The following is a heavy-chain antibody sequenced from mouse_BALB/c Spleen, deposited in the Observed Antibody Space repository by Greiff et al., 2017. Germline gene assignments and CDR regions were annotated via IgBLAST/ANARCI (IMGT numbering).Heavy chain of an antibody. CDR2: IRNKANGYTT. J-gene: IGHJ2*01. Sequence: EVQLMESGGGLVQPGGSLRLSCATSGFTFTDYYMSWVRQPPGKALEWLGFIRNKANGYTTEYSASVKGRFTISRDNSQSILYLQMNTLRAEDSATYYCARIGRSLFDYWGQGTTLTVSS. CDR1: GFTFTDYY. D-gene: IGHD3-3*01. V-gene: IGHV7-3*02. CDR3: ARIGRSLFDY.